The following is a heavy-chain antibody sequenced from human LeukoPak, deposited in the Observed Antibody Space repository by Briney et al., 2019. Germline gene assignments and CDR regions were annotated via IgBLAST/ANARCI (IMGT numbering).Heavy chain of an antibody. CDR1: GGSFSGYY. Sequence: SSETLSLTCAVYGGSFSGYYWSWIRQPPGKGLEWIGEINHSGSTNYNPSLKSRVTISVDTSKNQFSLKLSSVTAADTAVYYCARADTAMAEPFDYWGQGTLVTVSS. J-gene: IGHJ4*02. CDR3: ARADTAMAEPFDY. CDR2: INHSGST. V-gene: IGHV4-34*01. D-gene: IGHD5-18*01.